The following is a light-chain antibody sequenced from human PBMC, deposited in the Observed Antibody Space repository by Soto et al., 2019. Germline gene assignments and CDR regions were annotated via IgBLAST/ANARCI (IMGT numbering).Light chain of an antibody. J-gene: IGKJ3*01. Sequence: DIVMTQSPDSLAVSLGERATINCKSSQSVLYSSNNTNYLAWYQQNPGQPPKLLIYWASTRESGAPDRFSGSGSGTDFTLTISSLQAEDVAVYYCQQFYNTPFTLGPGTKVDIK. CDR2: WAS. V-gene: IGKV4-1*01. CDR1: QSVLYSSNNTNY. CDR3: QQFYNTPFT.